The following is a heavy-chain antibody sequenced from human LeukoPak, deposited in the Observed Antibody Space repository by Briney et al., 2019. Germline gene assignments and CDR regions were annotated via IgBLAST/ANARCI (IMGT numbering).Heavy chain of an antibody. CDR2: IYYSGST. J-gene: IGHJ4*02. Sequence: SETLSLTCTVSGGSISSSSYYWGWIRQPPGKGLEWIGSIYYSGSTYYNPSLKSRVTISVDTSKNQFSLKLSSVTAADTAVYYCARHRGGYIAALAEYWGQGTLVTVSS. V-gene: IGHV4-39*01. D-gene: IGHD6-6*01. CDR1: GGSISSSSYY. CDR3: ARHRGGYIAALAEY.